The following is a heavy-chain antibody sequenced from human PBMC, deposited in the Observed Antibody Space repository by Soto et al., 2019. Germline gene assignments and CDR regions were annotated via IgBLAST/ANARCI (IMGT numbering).Heavy chain of an antibody. V-gene: IGHV1-8*01. CDR3: ARGVTAGVDY. CDR2: IQPSSGRT. D-gene: IGHD1-26*01. Sequence: ASVKVSCKASGYSFTGLYINWVRQTTGQGLEWMGWIQPSSGRTGYAQRFQGRVTMTRDTSINTAYMELSSLTSDDTAFYYCARGVTAGVDYWGQGTLVTVSS. CDR1: GYSFTGLY. J-gene: IGHJ4*02.